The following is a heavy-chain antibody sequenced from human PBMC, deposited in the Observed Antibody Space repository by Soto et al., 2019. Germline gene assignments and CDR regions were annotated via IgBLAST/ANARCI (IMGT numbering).Heavy chain of an antibody. D-gene: IGHD3-10*01. J-gene: IGHJ4*02. Sequence: QVQLQESGPGLVKPSGTLSLTCAVSGGSISSSNWWSWVRQPPGKGLEWIGEIYHSGNTNYNPSRQSRVTMAVDKSRNLFSLKLSSVTAADTAVYYCARRWGEGRVDYWGQGTLVTVSS. V-gene: IGHV4-4*02. CDR2: IYHSGNT. CDR1: GGSISSSNW. CDR3: ARRWGEGRVDY.